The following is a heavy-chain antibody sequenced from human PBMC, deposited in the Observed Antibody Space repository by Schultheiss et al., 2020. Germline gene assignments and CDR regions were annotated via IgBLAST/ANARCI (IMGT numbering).Heavy chain of an antibody. J-gene: IGHJ4*02. Sequence: GESLKISCAASGFTFSSYAIHWVRQTPGKGLEWVAVISYDGNNKYYADSVKGRFTISRDNSKNTLYLQMNSLRAEDTAIYYCARAVSVWVVVAASDFWGQGTLVTVSS. CDR2: ISYDGNNK. CDR3: ARAVSVWVVVAASDF. CDR1: GFTFSSYA. V-gene: IGHV3-30-3*01. D-gene: IGHD2-15*01.